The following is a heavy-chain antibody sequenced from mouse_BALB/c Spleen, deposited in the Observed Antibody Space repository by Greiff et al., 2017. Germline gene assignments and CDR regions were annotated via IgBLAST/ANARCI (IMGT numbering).Heavy chain of an antibody. CDR1: GFNIKDTY. Sequence: EVQLQESGAELVKPGASVKLSCTASGFNIKDTYMHWVKQRPEQGLEWIGRIDPANGNTKYDPKFQGKATITADTSSNTAYLQLSSLTSEDTAVYYCAREDYRSLYAMDYWGQGTSVTVSS. V-gene: IGHV14-3*02. CDR3: AREDYRSLYAMDY. CDR2: IDPANGNT. J-gene: IGHJ4*01. D-gene: IGHD2-14*01.